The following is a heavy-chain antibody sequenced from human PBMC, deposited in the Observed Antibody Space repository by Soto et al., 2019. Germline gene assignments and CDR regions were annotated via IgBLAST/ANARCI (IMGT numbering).Heavy chain of an antibody. D-gene: IGHD4-17*01. CDR2: ISRNGGST. CDR1: GFTFSRYA. J-gene: IGHJ6*02. V-gene: IGHV3-64*01. Sequence: EVPLVESGGGLVQPGGSLRLCCAASGFTFSRYAMHWVRQAPGQGLEYVSTISRNGGSTYYANTVKGRFTISSDNSKNTRYLQMASLGAEDMPVYYCARAGEYGGYDDGRDVWGQGTRVTFSS. CDR3: ARAGEYGGYDDGRDV.